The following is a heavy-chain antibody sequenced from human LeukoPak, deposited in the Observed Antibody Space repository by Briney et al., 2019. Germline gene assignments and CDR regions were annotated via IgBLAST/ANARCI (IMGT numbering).Heavy chain of an antibody. CDR2: ISYDGSNK. J-gene: IGHJ6*02. CDR1: GFTFSSYG. CDR3: AKDIERYYYYYGMDV. Sequence: PGGSLRLSCAASGFTFSSYGMHWVRQAPGKGLEWVAVISYDGSNKYYADSVKGRFTISRDNSKNTLYLQMNSLRAEDTAVYYCAKDIERYYYYYGMDVWGQGTTVTVSS. D-gene: IGHD1-26*01. V-gene: IGHV3-30*18.